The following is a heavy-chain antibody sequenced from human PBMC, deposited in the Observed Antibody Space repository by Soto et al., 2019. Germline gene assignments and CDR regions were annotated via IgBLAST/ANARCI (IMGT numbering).Heavy chain of an antibody. V-gene: IGHV3-7*04. D-gene: IGHD3-10*01. Sequence: EVQLVESGGGLVQPGGSLRLSCAASGFTFSSYWMSWVRQAPGKGLEWVANIKEDGSERYYVDSVKGRFTISRDNAKNSLHQQMSRLGAEDTAFYYCARATGADKEDYWGQGTLVTVSS. CDR1: GFTFSSYW. CDR2: IKEDGSER. J-gene: IGHJ4*02. CDR3: ARATGADKEDY.